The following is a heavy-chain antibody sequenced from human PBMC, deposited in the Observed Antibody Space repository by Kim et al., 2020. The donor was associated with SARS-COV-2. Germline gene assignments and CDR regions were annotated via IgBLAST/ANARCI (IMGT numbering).Heavy chain of an antibody. D-gene: IGHD3-22*01. CDR3: YYDSSGHVFDP. CDR1: GGSISSSSYY. V-gene: IGHV4-39*01. Sequence: SETLSLTCTVSGGSISSSSYYWGWIRQPPGKGLEWIGSIYYSGSTYYNPSLKSRVTISVDTSKNQFSLKLSSVTAADTAVCHYYYDSSGHVFDPWGQGTL. CDR2: IYYSGST. J-gene: IGHJ5*02.